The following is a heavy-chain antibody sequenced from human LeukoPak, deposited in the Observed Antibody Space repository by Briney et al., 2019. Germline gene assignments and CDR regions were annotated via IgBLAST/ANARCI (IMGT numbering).Heavy chain of an antibody. J-gene: IGHJ6*02. CDR3: ARHEATGYYYYGMDV. CDR1: GGSISSYY. CDR2: IYYSGST. V-gene: IGHV4-59*08. Sequence: SETLSLTCTVSGGSISSYYWSWIRQPPGKGLEWIGYIYYSGSTNYNSSLKSRVTISVDTSKNQFSLKLSSVTAADTAVYYCARHEATGYYYYGMDVWGQGTTVTVSS.